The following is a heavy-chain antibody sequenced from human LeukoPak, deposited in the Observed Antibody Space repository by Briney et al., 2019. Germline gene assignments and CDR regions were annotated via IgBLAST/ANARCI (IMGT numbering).Heavy chain of an antibody. D-gene: IGHD3-22*01. CDR3: ARNEGYYYDSSGYYIY. V-gene: IGHV1-69*05. CDR2: IIPIFGTA. Sequence: SVKVSCKASGGTVSSYAISWVRQAPGQGLEWMGGIIPIFGTANYAQKFQGRVTITTDEYTSTDYMELSSLRSEDTAVYYCARNEGYYYDSSGYYIYWGQGTLVTVSS. J-gene: IGHJ4*02. CDR1: GGTVSSYA.